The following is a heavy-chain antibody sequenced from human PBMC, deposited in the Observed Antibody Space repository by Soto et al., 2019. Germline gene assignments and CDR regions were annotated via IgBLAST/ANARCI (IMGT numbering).Heavy chain of an antibody. CDR1: GFTFSSYA. CDR3: AKSITARPFDY. CDR2: ISGSGGNT. D-gene: IGHD6-6*01. J-gene: IGHJ4*02. V-gene: IGHV3-23*01. Sequence: GGSLRLSCTASGFTFSSYAMSWVRQAPGKGLEWVSAISGSGGNTYYADSVKGRFTISRDNSKSTLYLQMNSLRAEDTAVYYCAKSITARPFDYWGQGAPVTVSS.